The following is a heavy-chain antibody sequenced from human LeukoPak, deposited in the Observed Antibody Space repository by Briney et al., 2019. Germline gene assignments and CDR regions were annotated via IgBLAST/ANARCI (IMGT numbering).Heavy chain of an antibody. J-gene: IGHJ3*02. CDR1: GGSISSYY. D-gene: IGHD2-2*02. Sequence: SETLSLTCTVSGGSISSYYWSWIRQPPGKGLEWIGYIYYSGSTNYNPSLKSRVTISVDTSKNQFSLKLSSVTAADTAVYYCARVDCSSTSCYTFGAFDIWGQGTMVTVSS. V-gene: IGHV4-59*01. CDR2: IYYSGST. CDR3: ARVDCSSTSCYTFGAFDI.